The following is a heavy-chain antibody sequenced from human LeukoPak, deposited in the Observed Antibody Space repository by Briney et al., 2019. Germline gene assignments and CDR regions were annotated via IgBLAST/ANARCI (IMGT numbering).Heavy chain of an antibody. V-gene: IGHV4-31*03. J-gene: IGHJ6*02. Sequence: SETLSLTCTVSGVSISSGGYYWSWIRQHPGKGLEWIGYIYYSGSTYYNPSLKSRVTISVDTSKNQFSLKLSSVTAADTAVYYCARDLISSYYDSSGYLGSRRYYYGMDVWGQGTTVTVSS. CDR1: GVSISSGGYY. CDR3: ARDLISSYYDSSGYLGSRRYYYGMDV. D-gene: IGHD3-22*01. CDR2: IYYSGST.